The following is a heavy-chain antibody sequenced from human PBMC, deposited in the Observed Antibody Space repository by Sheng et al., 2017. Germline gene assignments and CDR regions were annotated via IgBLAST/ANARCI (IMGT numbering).Heavy chain of an antibody. CDR3: VRNGGAFDH. V-gene: IGHV3-7*01. D-gene: IGHD4-17*01. CDR2: VNPDGSDK. CDR1: GFSFSSHW. Sequence: EVQLVESGGGLVQPGGSLRLSCAASGFSFSSHWMSWVRQAPGKGLEWVANVNPDGSDKKYVDSVKGRFAISRDNAKNSLYLQMNSLRAEDTAVYYCVRNGGAFDHWGQGTLVTVSS. J-gene: IGHJ4*02.